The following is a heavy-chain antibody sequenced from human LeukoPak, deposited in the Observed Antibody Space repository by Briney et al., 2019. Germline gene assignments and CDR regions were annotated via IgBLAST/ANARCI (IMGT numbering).Heavy chain of an antibody. CDR1: GFTFSNAW. V-gene: IGHV3-15*01. J-gene: IGHJ4*02. CDR2: IKSKTDGGTT. D-gene: IGHD3-9*01. Sequence: GGSLRLSCAASGFTFSNAWMSWVRQAPGKGLEWVGRIKSKTDGGTTDYAAPVKGRFTISRDDSKNTLYLQTNSLKTEDTAVYYCTTDLRYYDILTGYYLRGDLFDYWGQGTLVTVSS. CDR3: TTDLRYYDILTGYYLRGDLFDY.